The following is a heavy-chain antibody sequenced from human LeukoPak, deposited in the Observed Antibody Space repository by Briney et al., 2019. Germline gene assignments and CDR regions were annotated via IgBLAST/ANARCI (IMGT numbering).Heavy chain of an antibody. J-gene: IGHJ6*02. Sequence: GSLRLSCAASGFTLISYGMHWVRQAPGKGLEWVAVISYDEINKDYADSVKGRFTISRDNSKNTLYLQMDSLRAEDTAVYYCAKDGCSGGSCSSRYYYYYYGMDVWGQGTTVTVSS. CDR2: ISYDEINK. CDR3: AKDGCSGGSCSSRYYYYYYGMDV. V-gene: IGHV3-30*18. D-gene: IGHD2-15*01. CDR1: GFTLISYG.